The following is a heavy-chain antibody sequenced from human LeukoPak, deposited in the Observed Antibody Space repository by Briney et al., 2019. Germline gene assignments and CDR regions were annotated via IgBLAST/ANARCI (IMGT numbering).Heavy chain of an antibody. J-gene: IGHJ4*02. CDR1: GGSISSSSYY. CDR2: IYYSGST. CDR3: ARQTIRYFDY. V-gene: IGHV4-39*01. D-gene: IGHD1-14*01. Sequence: SENLSLTCTVSGGSISSSSYYWGWIRQPPGKGLEWIGSIYYSGSTYYNPSLKSRVTISVDTSKNQFSLKLSSVTAADTAVYYCARQTIRYFDYWGQGTLVTVSS.